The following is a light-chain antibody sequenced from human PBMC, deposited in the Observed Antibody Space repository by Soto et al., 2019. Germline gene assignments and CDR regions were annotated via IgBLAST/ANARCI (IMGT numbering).Light chain of an antibody. CDR3: QQYNNWPPIT. J-gene: IGKJ5*01. V-gene: IGKV3-15*01. Sequence: EIVMTQSPATLAGAPGEKTTLSCRASKRVSSNLAWYQQKPGQAPRLLIYGASTRATGIPARFSGSGSGTEFTLTISSLQSEDFAVYYCQQYNNWPPITFGQGTRLEIK. CDR1: KRVSSN. CDR2: GAS.